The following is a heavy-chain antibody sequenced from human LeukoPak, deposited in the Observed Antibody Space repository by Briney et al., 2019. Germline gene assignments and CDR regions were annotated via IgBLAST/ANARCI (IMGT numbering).Heavy chain of an antibody. J-gene: IGHJ4*02. CDR3: ATLEGYYGSGSYYKV. Sequence: ASVKVSCKVSGYTLTELSMHWVRQAPGKGLEWMGGFDPEDGETIYAQKFQGRVTMTEDTSTDTAYMELSSLRSEDTAVYYCATLEGYYGSGSYYKVWGQGTLVTVSS. CDR1: GYTLTELS. CDR2: FDPEDGET. V-gene: IGHV1-24*01. D-gene: IGHD3-10*01.